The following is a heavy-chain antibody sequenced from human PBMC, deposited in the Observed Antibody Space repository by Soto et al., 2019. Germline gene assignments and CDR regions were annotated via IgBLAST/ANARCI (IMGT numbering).Heavy chain of an antibody. D-gene: IGHD3-22*01. V-gene: IGHV1-18*01. Sequence: ASVKLSCKASGYTFTSYGISWVRQAPGQGLEWMGWISAYNGNTNYAQKLQGRVTMTTDTSTSTAYMELRSLRSDDTAVYYCAREDDSSGYYPDAFDIWGQGTMVTVSS. CDR3: AREDDSSGYYPDAFDI. CDR2: ISAYNGNT. J-gene: IGHJ3*02. CDR1: GYTFTSYG.